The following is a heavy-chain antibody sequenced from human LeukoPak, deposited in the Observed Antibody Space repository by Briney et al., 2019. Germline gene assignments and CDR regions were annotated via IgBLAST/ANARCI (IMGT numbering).Heavy chain of an antibody. D-gene: IGHD3-22*01. V-gene: IGHV3-23*01. CDR2: ISGSGGST. Sequence: GGSLRLSCAASGFTFSSYGLSWVRQAPGKGLEWVSAISGSGGSTYYADSVKGRFTISRDNSKNTLYLQTNSLRAEDTAVYYCAKAMNYYDSSGDDALHIWGQGTMVTVSS. CDR3: AKAMNYYDSSGDDALHI. J-gene: IGHJ3*02. CDR1: GFTFSSYG.